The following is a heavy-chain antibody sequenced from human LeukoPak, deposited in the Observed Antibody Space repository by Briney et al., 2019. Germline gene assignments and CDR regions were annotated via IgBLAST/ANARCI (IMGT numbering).Heavy chain of an antibody. V-gene: IGHV1-2*02. CDR1: GYTFTGYY. D-gene: IGHD3-22*01. CDR3: ARGSYNYDSGTYYYGAFDY. J-gene: IGHJ4*02. Sequence: ASVKLSCKASGYTFTGYYMHWVRQAPGQGLEWMGWINHNSGGTNYAQKFQGRVTMTRDTSISTAYMELSRLRSDDTAVYYCARGSYNYDSGTYYYGAFDYWGRGPLVTVSS. CDR2: INHNSGGT.